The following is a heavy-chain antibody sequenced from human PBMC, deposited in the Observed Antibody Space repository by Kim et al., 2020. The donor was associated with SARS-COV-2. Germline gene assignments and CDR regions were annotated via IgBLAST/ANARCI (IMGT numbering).Heavy chain of an antibody. J-gene: IGHJ4*02. CDR2: IKEDGSVK. Sequence: GGSLRLSCGVYGFTFRSHWMSWVRQAPGKGLEWVANIKEDGSVKQYVDSVKGRFTIPRDNARNSLYLQMNSLRADDTAVYYCARDGILSYTSSWDYWGPGSLVTVSS. CDR3: ARDGILSYTSSWDY. D-gene: IGHD6-13*01. V-gene: IGHV3-7*03. CDR1: GFTFRSHW.